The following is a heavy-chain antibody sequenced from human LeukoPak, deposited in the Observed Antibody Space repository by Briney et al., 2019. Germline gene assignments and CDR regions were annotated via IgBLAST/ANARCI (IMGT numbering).Heavy chain of an antibody. J-gene: IGHJ4*02. CDR3: ASPRLRDS. CDR1: GFTFSNFA. Sequence: GGSLRLSCAASGFTFSNFAIGWVRQAPGKGLEWVSAISGSGSSTYYADSVKGRFTISRDNSKNTLFLQMNSLSADDTAIYYRASPRLRDSWGQGTLVTVSS. V-gene: IGHV3-23*01. D-gene: IGHD5-12*01. CDR2: ISGSGSST.